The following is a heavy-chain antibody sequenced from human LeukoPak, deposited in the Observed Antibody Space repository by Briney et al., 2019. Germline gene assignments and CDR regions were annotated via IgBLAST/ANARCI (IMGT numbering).Heavy chain of an antibody. V-gene: IGHV3-9*01. J-gene: IGHJ3*02. CDR2: ISWNSGSI. Sequence: PGGSLRLSRAASGFTFDDYAMHWVRQAPGKGLEWVSGISWNSGSIGYADSVKGRFTISRDNAKNSLYLQMNSLRAEDTALYYCAKDRRGYDSSDAFDIWGQGTMVTVSS. CDR3: AKDRRGYDSSDAFDI. CDR1: GFTFDDYA. D-gene: IGHD3-22*01.